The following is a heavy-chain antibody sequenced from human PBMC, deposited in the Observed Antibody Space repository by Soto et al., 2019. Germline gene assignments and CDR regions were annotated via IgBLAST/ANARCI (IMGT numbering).Heavy chain of an antibody. J-gene: IGHJ5*02. V-gene: IGHV1-18*01. D-gene: IGHD5-12*01. CDR3: ARHHGPTTSENWFDP. CDR2: ISTYRGDP. CDR1: GYTFFTYD. Sequence: QVHLVQSGVEVKTPGASVKVSCQASGYTFFTYDISWVRQAPGQGPEWRGWISTYRGDPKYAQKFQGRVTMTTDTSPTTAYLELRSLXSDDPAVYYCARHHGPTTSENWFDPWGQGTLVTVSS.